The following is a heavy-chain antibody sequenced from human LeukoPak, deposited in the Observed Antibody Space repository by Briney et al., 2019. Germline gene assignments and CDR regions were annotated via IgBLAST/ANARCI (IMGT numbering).Heavy chain of an antibody. V-gene: IGHV3-21*01. CDR2: ISTSEYI. D-gene: IGHD5-12*01. CDR3: ARVAYSGYDFLFSNY. Sequence: GGSLRLSCAASGFTFSTSSMNWVRQAPGKGLEWVSSISTSEYINYSDSVKGRFTVSRDNAKNSLYLQMNSLKAEDTAVYYCARVAYSGYDFLFSNYWGQGTLVSVSS. CDR1: GFTFSTSS. J-gene: IGHJ4*02.